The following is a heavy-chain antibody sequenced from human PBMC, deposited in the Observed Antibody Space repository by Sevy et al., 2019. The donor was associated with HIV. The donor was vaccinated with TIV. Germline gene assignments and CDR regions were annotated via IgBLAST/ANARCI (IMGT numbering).Heavy chain of an antibody. J-gene: IGHJ3*02. V-gene: IGHV3-21*01. CDR1: GFTFSSYS. D-gene: IGHD2-2*02. CDR3: ARNNCSITNCYMGDVFDI. Sequence: GESLKICCAASGFTFSSYSMNWVRQAPGKGLEWVSSISGISNYIYYADSMKGRFTVSRDNARNSPYLQMNSLRAEDTAVYYCARNNCSITNCYMGDVFDIWGQGTMVTVSS. CDR2: ISGISNYI.